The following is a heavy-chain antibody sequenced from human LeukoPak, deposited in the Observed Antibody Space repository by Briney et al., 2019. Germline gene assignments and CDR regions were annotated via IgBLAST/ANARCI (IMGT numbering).Heavy chain of an antibody. CDR1: GFTFGSYS. V-gene: IGHV3-21*01. D-gene: IGHD4-17*01. CDR3: ARVWADYGDYYYYYYMDV. Sequence: GGSLRLSCAASGFTFGSYSMNWVRQAPGKGLEWVSSISSSSSYIYYADSVKGRFTISRDNAKNSLYLQMSSLRAEDTAVYYCARVWADYGDYYYYYYMDVWGKGTTVTVSS. CDR2: ISSSSSYI. J-gene: IGHJ6*03.